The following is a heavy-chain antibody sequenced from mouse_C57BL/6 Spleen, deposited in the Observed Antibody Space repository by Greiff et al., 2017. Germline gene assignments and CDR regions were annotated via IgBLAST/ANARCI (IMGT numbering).Heavy chain of an antibody. J-gene: IGHJ3*01. Sequence: QVQLQQSGPGLVAPSQSLSITCTVSGFSLTSYGVSWVRQPPGKGLEWLGVIWGDGSTNYHSALISRLSISKDNSKSQVFLKLNSLQTDDTATYYCAKQGENDCGEGAWFAYWGQGTLVTVSA. CDR3: AKQGENDCGEGAWFAY. CDR2: IWGDGST. V-gene: IGHV2-3*01. CDR1: GFSLTSYG. D-gene: IGHD2-4*01.